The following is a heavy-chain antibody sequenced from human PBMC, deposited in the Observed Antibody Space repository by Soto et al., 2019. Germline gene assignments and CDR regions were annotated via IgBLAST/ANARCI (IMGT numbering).Heavy chain of an antibody. Sequence: PGGSLRLSCAASGFTFSSYGMHWVRQAPGKGLDWVAVISYGGSNKYYADSVKGRFTISRDNSKNTLYLQMNNLRAEDTAVYYCAKDNCISTSCYRLYNWFDPWGQGTLVTVSS. CDR2: ISYGGSNK. J-gene: IGHJ5*02. CDR1: GFTFSSYG. V-gene: IGHV3-30*18. CDR3: AKDNCISTSCYRLYNWFDP. D-gene: IGHD2-2*01.